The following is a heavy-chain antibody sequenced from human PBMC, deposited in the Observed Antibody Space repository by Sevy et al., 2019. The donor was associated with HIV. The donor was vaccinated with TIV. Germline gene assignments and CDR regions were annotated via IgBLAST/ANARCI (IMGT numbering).Heavy chain of an antibody. Sequence: ASVKVSCKASGYTFSDSGYYVHWVRQAPGQGLEWMGWINPKSGATNYAQKFQGRVTMTRDTSVGTANMELSRLTSDETAVYYCARESYDFWTGPVDYDYGMDVWGQGTTVTVSS. CDR3: ARESYDFWTGPVDYDYGMDV. CDR2: INPKSGAT. D-gene: IGHD3-3*01. J-gene: IGHJ6*02. CDR1: GYTFSDSGYY. V-gene: IGHV1-2*02.